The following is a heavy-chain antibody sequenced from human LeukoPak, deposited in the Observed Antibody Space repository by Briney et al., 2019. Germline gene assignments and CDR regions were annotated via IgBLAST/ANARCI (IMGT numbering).Heavy chain of an antibody. Sequence: GGSLRLSCAASGFTFSSYAMHWVRHAPGKGLECVAIISYDGSNKYYADSVKGRFTISRDNSKNTLYLQMTSLRAEDTAVYYCARSRLVGATTPTDYWGQGTLVTVSS. D-gene: IGHD1-26*01. J-gene: IGHJ4*02. V-gene: IGHV3-30-3*01. CDR2: ISYDGSNK. CDR3: ARSRLVGATTPTDY. CDR1: GFTFSSYA.